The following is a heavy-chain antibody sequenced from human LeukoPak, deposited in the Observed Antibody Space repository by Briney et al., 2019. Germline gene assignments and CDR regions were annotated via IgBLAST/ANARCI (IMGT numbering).Heavy chain of an antibody. V-gene: IGHV4-59*01. CDR1: GGSISSYY. Sequence: SETLSLTCTVSGGSISSYYWSWIRQPPGKGLEWIGYIYYSGSTNYNPSLKSRVTISVDTSKNQFSLKLSSVTAADTAVYYCARESGGAWYYFDYWGQGTLVTVSS. CDR2: IYYSGST. CDR3: ARESGGAWYYFDY. J-gene: IGHJ4*02. D-gene: IGHD3-16*01.